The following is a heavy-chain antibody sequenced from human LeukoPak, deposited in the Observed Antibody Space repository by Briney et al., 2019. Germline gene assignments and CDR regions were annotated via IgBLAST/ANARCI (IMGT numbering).Heavy chain of an antibody. J-gene: IGHJ3*02. CDR3: ARYGRRGLLHGFDI. CDR1: GGSISSSGYY. Sequence: SETLSLTCTVSGGSISSSGYYWGWIRQPPGKGLEWIGSIYYSGSTYYNPSLKSRVTISVDTSKNQFSLKLSSVTAADTAVYYCARYGRRGLLHGFDIWGQGTMVTVSS. V-gene: IGHV4-39*01. CDR2: IYYSGST. D-gene: IGHD2-15*01.